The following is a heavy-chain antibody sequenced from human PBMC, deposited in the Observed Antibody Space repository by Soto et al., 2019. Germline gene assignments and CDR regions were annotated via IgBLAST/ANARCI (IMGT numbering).Heavy chain of an antibody. CDR1: GGSISSYY. Sequence: SETLSLTCTVSGGSISSYYWSWIRQPPGKGLEWIGYIYYSGSTNYNPSLKSRVTISVDTSKNQFSLKLSSVTAADTAVYYCARHLGHDYGDPDNYYYYYMDVWGKGTTVTVSS. CDR2: IYYSGST. D-gene: IGHD4-17*01. CDR3: ARHLGHDYGDPDNYYYYYMDV. V-gene: IGHV4-59*08. J-gene: IGHJ6*03.